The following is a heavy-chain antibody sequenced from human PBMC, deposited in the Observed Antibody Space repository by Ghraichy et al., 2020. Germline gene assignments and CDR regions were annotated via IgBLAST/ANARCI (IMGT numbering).Heavy chain of an antibody. CDR3: ARTTERVNYDYWSGPNYFDY. CDR2: TYYSGST. J-gene: IGHJ4*02. Sequence: SETLSLTCTVSGGPISDRYYWGWIRQPPGKGLEWIGITYYSGSTYYTPSHKSRIAISIDTSRNQFSLTLASVTAADTAVYYCARTTERVNYDYWSGPNYFDYWGQGTLVTVSS. CDR1: GGPISDRYY. D-gene: IGHD3-3*01. V-gene: IGHV4-39*01.